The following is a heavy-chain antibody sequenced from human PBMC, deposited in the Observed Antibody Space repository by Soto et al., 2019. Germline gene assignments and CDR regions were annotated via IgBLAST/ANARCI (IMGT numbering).Heavy chain of an antibody. CDR1: GLTLNRFG. CDR2: IWHDGTNR. J-gene: IGHJ4*02. CDR3: ARALGYDIMTGYFDY. V-gene: IGHV3-33*01. Sequence: QVQLVESGGGVVQPGKSLTLSCAESGLTLNRFGMHWVRQAPGKGLEWVAMIWHDGTNRYYGESVKGRFTISRDSSKNTMYLQMNSLRAEDTAVYYCARALGYDIMTGYFDYWGQGTLVTVPS. D-gene: IGHD3-9*01.